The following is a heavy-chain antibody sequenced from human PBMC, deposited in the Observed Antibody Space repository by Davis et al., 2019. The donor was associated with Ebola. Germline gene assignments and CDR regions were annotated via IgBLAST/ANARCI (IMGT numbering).Heavy chain of an antibody. CDR1: GYSSTTYW. V-gene: IGHV5-51*01. J-gene: IGHJ2*01. CDR2: IFPGDSDT. D-gene: IGHD3-22*01. Sequence: GESLKTSCKASGYSSTTYWIVWVRQLPGKGLECMGIIFPGDSDTRYSPSFQGQVTISADKSISTAYLQWSTLKASDTAMYYCARQYYYDGTRYFDLWGRGTLVTVSS. CDR3: ARQYYYDGTRYFDL.